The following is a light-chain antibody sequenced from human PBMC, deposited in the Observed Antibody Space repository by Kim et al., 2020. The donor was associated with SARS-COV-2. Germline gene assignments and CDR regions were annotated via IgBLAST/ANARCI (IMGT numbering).Light chain of an antibody. J-gene: IGLJ2*01. CDR3: NSRDSNDNVV. CDR1: RLRKYY. V-gene: IGLV3-19*01. CDR2: GKN. Sequence: VALGLTVRITFQGDRLRKYYATLFQQKPRQAPILVIYGKNNRPSGIPDRFSGSSSGNTASLTITGTQAGDEADYYCNSRDSNDNVVFGGGTQLTVL.